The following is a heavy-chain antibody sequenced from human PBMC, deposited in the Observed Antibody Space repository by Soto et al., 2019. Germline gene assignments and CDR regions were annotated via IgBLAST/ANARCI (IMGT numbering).Heavy chain of an antibody. V-gene: IGHV3-30-3*01. CDR3: ARDLRGYGGTPYYYYGMDV. J-gene: IGHJ6*02. D-gene: IGHD4-17*01. Sequence: GGSLRLSCAASGFTFSSYAMHWVRQAPGKGLEWVAVISYDGSNKYYADSVKGRFTISRDNSKNTLYLQMNSLRAEDTAVYYCARDLRGYGGTPYYYYGMDVWGQGTTVTVSS. CDR1: GFTFSSYA. CDR2: ISYDGSNK.